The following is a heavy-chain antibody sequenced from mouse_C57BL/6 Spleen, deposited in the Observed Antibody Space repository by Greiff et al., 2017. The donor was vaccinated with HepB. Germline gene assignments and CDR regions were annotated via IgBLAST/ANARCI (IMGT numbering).Heavy chain of an antibody. CDR3: ARERITTLDY. D-gene: IGHD1-1*01. V-gene: IGHV5-4*01. CDR2: ISDGGSYT. J-gene: IGHJ2*01. CDR1: GFTFSSYA. Sequence: EVQLVESGGGLVKPGGSLKLSCAASGFTFSSYAMSWVRQTPEKRLEWVATISDGGSYTYYPDNVKGRFTISRDNAKNNLYLQMSHLKSEDTAMYYCARERITTLDYWGQGTTLTVSS.